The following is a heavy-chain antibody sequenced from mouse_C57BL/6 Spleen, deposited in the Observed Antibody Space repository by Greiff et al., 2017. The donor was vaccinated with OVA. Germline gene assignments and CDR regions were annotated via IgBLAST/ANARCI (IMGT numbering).Heavy chain of an antibody. CDR3: ARNEGYYGSSSYYFDY. V-gene: IGHV2-2*01. J-gene: IGHJ2*01. Sequence: QVQLQQSGPGLVQPSQSLSITCTVSGFSLTSYGVHWVRQSPGKGLEWLGVIWSGGSTDYNAAFISRLSISKDNSKSQVFFKMNSLQADDTAIYYCARNEGYYGSSSYYFDYWGQGTTLTVSS. CDR1: GFSLTSYG. CDR2: IWSGGST. D-gene: IGHD1-1*01.